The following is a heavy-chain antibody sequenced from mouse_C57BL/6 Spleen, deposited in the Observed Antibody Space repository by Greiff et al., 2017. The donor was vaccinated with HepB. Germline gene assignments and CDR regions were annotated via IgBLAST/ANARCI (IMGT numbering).Heavy chain of an antibody. V-gene: IGHV1-64*01. J-gene: IGHJ2*01. CDR3: AREGYYDYFDY. CDR1: GYTFTSYW. CDR2: IHPNSGST. D-gene: IGHD2-4*01. Sequence: QVQLQQPGAELVKPGASVKLSCKASGYTFTSYWMHWVKQRPGQGLEWIGMIHPNSGSTNYNEKFKSKATLTVDKSSSTAYMQLSSLTSEDSAVYYCAREGYYDYFDYWGQGTTLTGAS.